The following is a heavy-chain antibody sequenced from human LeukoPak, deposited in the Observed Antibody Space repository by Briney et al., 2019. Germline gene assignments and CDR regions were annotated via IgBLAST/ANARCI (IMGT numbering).Heavy chain of an antibody. CDR2: IIPIFGTA. CDR1: GGTFSSYA. CDR3: ARETDYDISTGYSTMYYFDY. V-gene: IGHV1-69*13. J-gene: IGHJ4*02. Sequence: SVKVSCKASGGTFSSYAISWVRQAPGQGLEWMGGIIPIFGTANYAQKFQGRVTITADESTSTAYMELSSLRSEDTAVYYCARETDYDISTGYSTMYYFDYWGQGTLVTVSS. D-gene: IGHD3-9*01.